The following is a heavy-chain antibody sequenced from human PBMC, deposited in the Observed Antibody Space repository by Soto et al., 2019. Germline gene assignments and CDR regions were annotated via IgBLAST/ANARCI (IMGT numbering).Heavy chain of an antibody. V-gene: IGHV3-23*01. Sequence: EVQLLESGGGLVQPGGSLRLSCAASGFTFSSYAMSWVRQAPGKGLEWVSSISGGSGSTYYTDSVKGRFTVSRDNSKNTLYLQMNSLRAEDTAVYYCAKALGYDSGGSYSDAFDIWGQGTMVTVSS. CDR1: GFTFSSYA. J-gene: IGHJ3*02. CDR2: ISGGSGST. CDR3: AKALGYDSGGSYSDAFDI. D-gene: IGHD3-22*01.